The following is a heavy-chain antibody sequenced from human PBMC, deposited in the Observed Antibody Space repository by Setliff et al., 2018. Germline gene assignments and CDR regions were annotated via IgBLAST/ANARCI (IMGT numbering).Heavy chain of an antibody. CDR1: GDSISSSSYY. J-gene: IGHJ4*02. CDR3: ARDRSYYASGSFTKWFDY. D-gene: IGHD3-10*01. V-gene: IGHV4-39*07. CDR2: IYDSGKT. Sequence: LSLTCSVSGDSISSSSYYWGWIRQPPGKGLEWIGTIYDSGKTYYNPSLKSRVSISVDTSKNQFSLKLNSVTAADTATYYCARDRSYYASGSFTKWFDYWGQGALVTVSS.